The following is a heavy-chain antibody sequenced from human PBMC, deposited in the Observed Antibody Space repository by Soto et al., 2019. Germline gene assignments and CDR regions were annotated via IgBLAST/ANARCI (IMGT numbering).Heavy chain of an antibody. CDR2: INAGNGNT. D-gene: IGHD3-10*01. Sequence: QVQLVQSGAEVKKPGASVKVSCKASGYTFTSYAMHRVRQAPGQRLEWMGWINAGNGNTKYSQKFQGRVTITRDTSASTAYMELSSLRSEDTAVYYCARSITMVRGLPGIDYWGQGTLVTVSS. CDR3: ARSITMVRGLPGIDY. J-gene: IGHJ4*02. CDR1: GYTFTSYA. V-gene: IGHV1-3*01.